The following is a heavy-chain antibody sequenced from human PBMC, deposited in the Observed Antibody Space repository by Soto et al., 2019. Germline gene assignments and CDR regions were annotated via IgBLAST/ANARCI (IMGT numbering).Heavy chain of an antibody. CDR3: ASCYGDYEFPCEY. CDR1: GFTFTDYS. Sequence: GGSLRLSCEGSGFTFTDYSMLWVRQAPGKGLEWVSYISSTSNIAFYVDSVEGRFTTSRDNAKNSLYLQMNSLRDEDTAVYYCASCYGDYEFPCEYWGQGTLVTVPS. D-gene: IGHD4-17*01. J-gene: IGHJ4*02. CDR2: ISSTSNIA. V-gene: IGHV3-21*05.